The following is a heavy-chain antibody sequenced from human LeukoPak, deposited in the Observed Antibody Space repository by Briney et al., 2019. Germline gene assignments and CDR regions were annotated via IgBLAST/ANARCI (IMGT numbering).Heavy chain of an antibody. CDR2: ISYDGSNK. Sequence: GGSLRLSCAASGFTFSSYAMHWVRQAPGKGLEWVAVISYDGSNKYYADSVKGRFTISRDNSKNTLYPQMNSLRAEDTAVYYCARSIVVVPAAPFDYWGQGTLVTVSS. CDR3: ARSIVVVPAAPFDY. V-gene: IGHV3-30-3*01. D-gene: IGHD2-2*01. J-gene: IGHJ4*02. CDR1: GFTFSSYA.